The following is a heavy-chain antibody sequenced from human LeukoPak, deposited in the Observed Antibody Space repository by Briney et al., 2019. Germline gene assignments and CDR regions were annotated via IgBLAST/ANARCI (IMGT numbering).Heavy chain of an antibody. CDR3: ARGSTVKTSGLFDF. Sequence: SETLSLTCAVSGGSISSGGYSWSWIRQPPGKGLEWIGYIYHSGSTYYNPSLKSRVTISVDRSKNQFFLKLSSVTAADTALYYCARGSTVKTSGLFDFWGQGTLVTVSS. D-gene: IGHD4-17*01. V-gene: IGHV4-30-2*01. CDR1: GGSISSGGYS. CDR2: IYHSGST. J-gene: IGHJ4*02.